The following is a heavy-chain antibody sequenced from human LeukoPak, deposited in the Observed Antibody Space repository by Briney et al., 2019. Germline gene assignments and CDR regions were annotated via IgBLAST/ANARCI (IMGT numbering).Heavy chain of an antibody. CDR2: INNDGSST. CDR1: EFTFSNHW. CDR3: VRERNNFWSGHHSIFDS. J-gene: IGHJ4*02. D-gene: IGHD3-3*01. Sequence: GGSLRLSCAASEFTFSNHWMHWVRQAPGKGLVWLSRINNDGSSTIYADSVKGRFTFSRDNAENTLFLEMSSLRVEDTAVYYCVRERNNFWSGHHSIFDSWGQGTLVTVSS. V-gene: IGHV3-74*01.